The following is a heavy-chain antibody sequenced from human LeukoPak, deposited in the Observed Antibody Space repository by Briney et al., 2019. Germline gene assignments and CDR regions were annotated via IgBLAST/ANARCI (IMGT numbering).Heavy chain of an antibody. J-gene: IGHJ4*02. CDR1: GGSIRGSSYF. V-gene: IGHV4-39*01. Sequence: SETLSLTCAVSGGSIRGSSYFWGWIRQPPGKGLEWIGSIYYSGNTYYNPSLKSRVTISVDTSKSQFSLKLSSVTAADTAVYYCARLKEGIDYWGQGTLVTVSS. CDR2: IYYSGNT. CDR3: ARLKEGIDY. D-gene: IGHD3-10*01.